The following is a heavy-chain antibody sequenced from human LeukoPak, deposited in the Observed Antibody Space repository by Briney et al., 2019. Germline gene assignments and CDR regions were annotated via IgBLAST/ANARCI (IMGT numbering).Heavy chain of an antibody. CDR3: ASRALVTIFGVVTDHYYYGMDV. J-gene: IGHJ6*02. CDR1: GGSFSGYY. Sequence: PSETLSLTCAVYGGSFSGYYWSWIRQPPGKGLEWIGEINHSGSTNYNPSLKSRVTISVDTSKNQFSLKLSSVTAADTAVYYCASRALVTIFGVVTDHYYYGMDVWDQGTTVTVSS. CDR2: INHSGST. D-gene: IGHD3-3*01. V-gene: IGHV4-34*01.